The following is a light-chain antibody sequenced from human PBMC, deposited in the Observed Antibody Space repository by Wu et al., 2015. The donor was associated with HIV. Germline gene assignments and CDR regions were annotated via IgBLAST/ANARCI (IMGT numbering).Light chain of an antibody. CDR2: DAS. CDR3: QQYNSWPLT. CDR1: QSISSI. Sequence: EIVLTQSPGTLSLSPGERATLSCRASQSISSIYLAWYQQKPGQAPRIIIFDASTRATGISPRFGGSGSGTDFTLTINGLQSEDSAVYYCQQYNSWPLTFGGGTKVEIK. V-gene: IGKV3D-15*01. J-gene: IGKJ4*01.